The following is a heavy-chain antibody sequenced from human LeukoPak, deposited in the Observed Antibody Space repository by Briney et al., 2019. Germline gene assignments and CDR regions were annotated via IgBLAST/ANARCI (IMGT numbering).Heavy chain of an antibody. Sequence: GASVKVSCKASGYTFTSYDINWVRQATGQGLEWMGWMNPNSGNTGYAQKFQGRVTMTRNTSISTAYMELSRLRSDDTAVYYCARDLRYCSSTSCYSFDYWGQGTLVTVSS. V-gene: IGHV1-8*01. CDR3: ARDLRYCSSTSCYSFDY. D-gene: IGHD2-2*01. CDR2: MNPNSGNT. J-gene: IGHJ4*02. CDR1: GYTFTSYD.